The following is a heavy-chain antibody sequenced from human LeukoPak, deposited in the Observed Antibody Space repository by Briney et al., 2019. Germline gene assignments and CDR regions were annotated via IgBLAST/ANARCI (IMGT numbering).Heavy chain of an antibody. CDR3: ARGAPPQN. V-gene: IGHV4-39*07. Sequence: PSETLSLTCTVSGGSISRYYWGWIRQPPGKGLEWIGSVYYTGASYYNPSLKSRVTISIDTSKNHFSLNLTSVTAADTAVYYCARGAPPQNWGQGALVTVSS. J-gene: IGHJ4*02. CDR2: VYYTGAS. CDR1: GGSISRYY.